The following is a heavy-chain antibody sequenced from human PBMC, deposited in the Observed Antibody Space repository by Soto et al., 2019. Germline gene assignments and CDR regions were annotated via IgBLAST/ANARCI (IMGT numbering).Heavy chain of an antibody. CDR2: INGRGNYI. CDR3: VREDGIVGANSAFDY. J-gene: IGHJ4*02. V-gene: IGHV3-21*01. Sequence: EVQVVESGGDPVKPGGSLRLSCASSGFTFSTYTMNWVRQAPGKGLEWVSSINGRGNYIYYADSVKGRFTISRDNAKNSLYLQMDRLRAEDTALYYCVREDGIVGANSAFDYWGLGALVTVSS. D-gene: IGHD1-26*01. CDR1: GFTFSTYT.